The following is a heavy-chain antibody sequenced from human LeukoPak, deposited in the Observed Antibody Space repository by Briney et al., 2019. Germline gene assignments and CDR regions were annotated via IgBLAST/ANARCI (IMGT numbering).Heavy chain of an antibody. V-gene: IGHV3-30*18. D-gene: IGHD3-10*02. Sequence: GGSLRLSCAVSGFTFSSYGMRWVRQAPGKGLEWVAATSYDGSNRHYADFVKGRLAISRDNSKNTLYLQINSLRDEDTAVYYCGKRWQFYGRTGPYYIDYWGQGTLVTVSS. CDR3: GKRWQFYGRTGPYYIDY. CDR2: TSYDGSNR. CDR1: GFTFSSYG. J-gene: IGHJ4*02.